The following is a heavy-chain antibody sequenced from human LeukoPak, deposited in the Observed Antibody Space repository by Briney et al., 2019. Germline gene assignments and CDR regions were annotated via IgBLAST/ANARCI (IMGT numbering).Heavy chain of an antibody. J-gene: IGHJ4*02. CDR3: ARHGSYSGSYLY. CDR2: IIPIFATA. Sequence: SVKVSCKASGGTFSSYAISWVRQAPGRGLEWMGGIIPIFATANYAQKFQGRVTISTDESTSTAYMELSSLRSEDTAVYYCARHGSYSGSYLYWGQGTLVTVSS. CDR1: GGTFSSYA. D-gene: IGHD1-26*01. V-gene: IGHV1-69*05.